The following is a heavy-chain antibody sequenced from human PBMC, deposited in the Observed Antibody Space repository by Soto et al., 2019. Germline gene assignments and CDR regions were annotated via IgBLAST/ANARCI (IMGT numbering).Heavy chain of an antibody. CDR3: GRAHRDLQQVVHYYYSFNV. V-gene: IGHV4-59*08. J-gene: IGHJ6*02. CDR1: GDSIRTYF. CDR2: IYYSGNT. Sequence: TSETLSLTCTVSGDSIRTYFWSWIRQSPGKGLEWIGYIYYSGNTNYNPSLKSRVTISVDPSKNQFSLKLTSVTAADTAVYYCGRAHRDLQQVVHYYYSFNVWGQGTTVTVS. D-gene: IGHD6-13*01.